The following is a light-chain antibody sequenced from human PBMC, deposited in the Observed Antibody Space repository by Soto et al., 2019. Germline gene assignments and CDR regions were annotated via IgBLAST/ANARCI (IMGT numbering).Light chain of an antibody. CDR3: SSYTSSSNLYV. V-gene: IGLV2-14*01. CDR1: SSDVGGYNY. Sequence: QSALTQPASASGSPGQSITISCTGTSSDVGGYNYVSWYQQHPGKAPKLMIYEVSNRPSGVSNRFSGSKSGNTASLTISGLQAEDEADYYCSSYTSSSNLYVFGTGTKLTVL. J-gene: IGLJ1*01. CDR2: EVS.